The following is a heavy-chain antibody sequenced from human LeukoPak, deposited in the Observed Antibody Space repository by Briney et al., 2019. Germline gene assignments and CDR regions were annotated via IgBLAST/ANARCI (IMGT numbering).Heavy chain of an antibody. CDR2: IWYDGSNK. Sequence: PGRSLRLSCAASGFTFSSYGMHWVRQAPGKGLEWVAVIWYDGSNKYYADSVKGRFTISRDNSKNTLYLQMNSLRAEDTAVYYCAREGSGSYHFDYWGQGTLVIVSS. CDR1: GFTFSSYG. V-gene: IGHV3-33*01. CDR3: AREGSGSYHFDY. D-gene: IGHD1-26*01. J-gene: IGHJ4*02.